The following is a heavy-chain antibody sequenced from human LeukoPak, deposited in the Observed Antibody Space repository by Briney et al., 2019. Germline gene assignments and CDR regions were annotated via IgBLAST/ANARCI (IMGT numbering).Heavy chain of an antibody. V-gene: IGHV3-21*01. D-gene: IGHD4-17*01. CDR1: GFTFCRYS. J-gene: IGHJ4*02. CDR3: ARVTTTVTEVDDS. Sequence: PGGSLRLSCAASGFTFCRYSMIWLRQAPGKGLEWVSSISSSSSYIYYADSVKGRFTISRDNAKNSLYLQMNSLRAEDTAVYYCARVTTTVTEVDDSWGPGTLVTVSS. CDR2: ISSSSSYI.